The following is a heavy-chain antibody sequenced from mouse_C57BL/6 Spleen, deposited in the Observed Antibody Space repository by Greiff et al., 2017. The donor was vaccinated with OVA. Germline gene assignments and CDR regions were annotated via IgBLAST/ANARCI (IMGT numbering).Heavy chain of an antibody. J-gene: IGHJ2*01. D-gene: IGHD3-2*02. V-gene: IGHV1-82*01. CDR3: ARWDSSGYFDY. CDR2: IYPGDGDT. Sequence: VQLQQSGPELVKPGASVKISCKASGYAFSSSWMNWVKQRPGKGLEWIGRIYPGDGDTNYNGKFKGKATLTADKSSSTAYMQLSSLTSEDSAVYFCARWDSSGYFDYWGQGTTLTVSS. CDR1: GYAFSSSW.